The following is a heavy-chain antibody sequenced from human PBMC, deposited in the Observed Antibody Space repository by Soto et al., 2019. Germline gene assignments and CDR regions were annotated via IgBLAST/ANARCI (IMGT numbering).Heavy chain of an antibody. CDR3: AGAGIAVAGIDY. CDR2: ISYSGTT. J-gene: IGHJ4*02. CDR1: GGSISSGNYY. V-gene: IGHV4-30-4*01. D-gene: IGHD6-19*01. Sequence: SETLSLTCTVSGGSISSGNYYWSWIRQPPGKGLEWIGFISYSGTTHYSASLRSRVSISVDTSKNQFSLDLSSVTAADTAVYYCAGAGIAVAGIDYWGQGTLVTVSS.